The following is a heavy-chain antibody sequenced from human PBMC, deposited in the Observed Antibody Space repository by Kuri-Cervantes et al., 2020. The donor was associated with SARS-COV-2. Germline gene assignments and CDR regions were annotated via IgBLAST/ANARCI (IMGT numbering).Heavy chain of an antibody. Sequence: ESLKISCTVSGGSISSYYWSWIRQPPGKGLEWIGYIYYSGSTNYNPSLKSRVTISVDTSKNQFSLKLSSVTAADTAVYYCARQDTAAGFMDYWGQGTLVTVSS. J-gene: IGHJ4*02. CDR3: ARQDTAAGFMDY. V-gene: IGHV4-59*08. CDR1: GGSISSYY. D-gene: IGHD6-13*01. CDR2: IYYSGST.